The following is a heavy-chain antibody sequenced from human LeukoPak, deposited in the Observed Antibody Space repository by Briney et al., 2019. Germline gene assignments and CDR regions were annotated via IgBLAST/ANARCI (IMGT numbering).Heavy chain of an antibody. CDR1: GGSISSGDYY. Sequence: SQTLSLTCTVSGGSISSGDYYWRWIRQPPGKGLEWIGYIYYSGSTYYNPSLKSRVTISVDTSKNQFSLKVNSVTAADTAVYYCARQRLSHYGSGGYYDRPFDIWGQGTMVTVSS. CDR2: IYYSGST. V-gene: IGHV4-30-4*01. CDR3: ARQRLSHYGSGGYYDRPFDI. J-gene: IGHJ3*02. D-gene: IGHD3-22*01.